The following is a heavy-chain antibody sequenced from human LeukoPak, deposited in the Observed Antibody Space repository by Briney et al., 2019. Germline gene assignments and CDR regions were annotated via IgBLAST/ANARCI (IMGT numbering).Heavy chain of an antibody. D-gene: IGHD3-16*02. V-gene: IGHV4-4*07. CDR1: GGSISSYY. CDR3: ARTPTSGYDYVWGSYRTDMNNYFDY. J-gene: IGHJ4*02. Sequence: PSETLSLTCTVSGGSISSYYWSWIRQPAGKGLEWIGRIYTSGSTNYNPSLKSRVTMSVDTSKNQFSLKLSSVTAADTAVYYCARTPTSGYDYVWGSYRTDMNNYFDYWGQGTLVTVSS. CDR2: IYTSGST.